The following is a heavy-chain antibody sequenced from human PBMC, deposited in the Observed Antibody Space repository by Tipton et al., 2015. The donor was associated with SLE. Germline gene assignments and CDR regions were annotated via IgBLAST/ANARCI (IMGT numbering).Heavy chain of an antibody. Sequence: TLSLTCSVSGGSVRSNYWIWIRQPPGKGLEWIGYISHGGGSSYNPSLRSRVSISLDTAKNQFSLKLNSVTAADTAVYYCVRDELEPRNYMDVWGKGTTVTVSS. V-gene: IGHV4-59*02. CDR1: GGSVRSNY. J-gene: IGHJ6*03. CDR2: ISHGGGS. CDR3: VRDELEPRNYMDV. D-gene: IGHD1-7*01.